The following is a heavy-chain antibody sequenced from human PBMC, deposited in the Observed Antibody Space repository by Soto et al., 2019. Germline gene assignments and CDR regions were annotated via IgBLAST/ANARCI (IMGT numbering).Heavy chain of an antibody. CDR3: ARWADKEYSVL. V-gene: IGHV4-61*08. Sequence: QVQLQESGPGLVKPSETLSLTCTVSGGSVSSAGYFWSWIRQPPGKGLEWIGYIYYIGTTTYNPSVRGGITISVDPSKNQFPWKLGSVTAADTAVYYCARWADKEYSVLWAVAPWSLSPQ. J-gene: IGHJ2*01. CDR2: IYYIGTT. CDR1: GGSVSSAGYF.